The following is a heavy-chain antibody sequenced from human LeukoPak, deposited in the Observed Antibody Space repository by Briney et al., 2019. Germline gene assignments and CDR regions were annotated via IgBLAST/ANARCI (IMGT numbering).Heavy chain of an antibody. D-gene: IGHD1-26*01. Sequence: PGGSLRLSCAVSGFTFSSYGMHWVRQAPGKGLEWVAFIRYDGSNKYYADSVKGRFTISRDNSKDTLYLQMNSLRAEDTAVYYCAKDRSGSYYRFDYWGQGTLVTVSS. CDR1: GFTFSSYG. CDR3: AKDRSGSYYRFDY. J-gene: IGHJ4*02. CDR2: IRYDGSNK. V-gene: IGHV3-30*02.